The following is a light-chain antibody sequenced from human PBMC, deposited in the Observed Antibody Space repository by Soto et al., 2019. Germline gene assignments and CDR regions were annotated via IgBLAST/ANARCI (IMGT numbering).Light chain of an antibody. V-gene: IGLV2-8*01. CDR2: EVN. CDR3: SSYAGSSNV. J-gene: IGLJ1*01. Sequence: SSLSHPPSASFSRGQSVAISCAGTSSDVGVYNYVSWYQQHPGKAPKLMIYEVNKRPSGVPDRFSGSKSGKTAYLTFSGLQAEDGADYYCSSYAGSSNVFGTGTKVPVL. CDR1: SSDVGVYNY.